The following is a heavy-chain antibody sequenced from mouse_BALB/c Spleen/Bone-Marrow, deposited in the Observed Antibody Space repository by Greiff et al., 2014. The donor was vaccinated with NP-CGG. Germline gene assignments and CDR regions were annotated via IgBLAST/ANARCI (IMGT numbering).Heavy chain of an antibody. D-gene: IGHD2-3*01. J-gene: IGHJ4*01. V-gene: IGHV1S22*01. CDR1: GYTFTSYW. Sequence: LQQSGSELVRPGASVKLSCKASGYTFTSYWMNWMKQRPGQGLEWIGNIYPGSGNSNYDEKFKSKATLTVDTSSSTAYMQLRSLTSEDSAVYYCTRGWRAMDYWGQGTSVTVSS. CDR2: IYPGSGNS. CDR3: TRGWRAMDY.